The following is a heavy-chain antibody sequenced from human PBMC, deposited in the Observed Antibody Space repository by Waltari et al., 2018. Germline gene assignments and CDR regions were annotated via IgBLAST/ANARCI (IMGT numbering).Heavy chain of an antibody. V-gene: IGHV3-23*03. CDR2: IYSGGST. Sequence: EVQLLESGGGLVQPGGSLRLSCAASGFTFSSYAMSWVRQAPGKGLEWVSVIYSGGSTYYADSVKGRFTISRDNSKNTLYLQMNSLRAEDTAVYYCAKLLTIFGVVSKTAFDIWGQGTMVTVSS. J-gene: IGHJ3*02. D-gene: IGHD3-3*01. CDR3: AKLLTIFGVVSKTAFDI. CDR1: GFTFSSYA.